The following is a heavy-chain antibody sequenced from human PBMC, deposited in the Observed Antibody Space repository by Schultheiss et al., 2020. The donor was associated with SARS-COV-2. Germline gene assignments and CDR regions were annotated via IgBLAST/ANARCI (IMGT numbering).Heavy chain of an antibody. CDR2: IYYRGST. D-gene: IGHD1-26*01. J-gene: IGHJ4*02. Sequence: SETLSLTCTVSGGSIRSSSYYWGWIRQPPGKGLERIGNIYYRGSTNYNPSLKSRVTFSVDTSKNQFSLKLSSVTAADTAVYYCARQWEQPYYVDNWGQGTLVTVSS. CDR1: GGSIRSSSYY. CDR3: ARQWEQPYYVDN. V-gene: IGHV4-39*01.